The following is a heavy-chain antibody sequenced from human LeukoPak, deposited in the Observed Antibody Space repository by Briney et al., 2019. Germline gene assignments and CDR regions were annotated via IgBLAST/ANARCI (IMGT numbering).Heavy chain of an antibody. CDR2: LNPNRADT. V-gene: IGHV1-2*02. J-gene: IGHJ3*02. D-gene: IGHD6-19*01. CDR3: ARGIFSSGWYDAFDI. Sequence: GASVKVSRTASGYSFTGYYMHWVRQAPGQGLEWIGWLNPNRADTSYAQKSQGRVTMTRDTSINTAYMELSRLRSDDTAVYYCARGIFSSGWYDAFDIWGQGSPVTVSS. CDR1: GYSFTGYY.